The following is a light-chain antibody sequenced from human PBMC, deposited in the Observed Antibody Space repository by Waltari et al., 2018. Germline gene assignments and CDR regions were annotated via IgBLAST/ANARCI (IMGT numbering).Light chain of an antibody. J-gene: IGLJ2*01. Sequence: QSALTQPASVSGSPGQSITISCTGTSSDVGSYNLVSWYQQHPGKAPKFMIYEVSKLPSWVSNRFSGSKSGNTASLTISGLQAEDEADYYCCSYAGSSTFDVVFGGGTKLTVL. CDR3: CSYAGSSTFDVV. CDR1: SSDVGSYNL. CDR2: EVS. V-gene: IGLV2-23*02.